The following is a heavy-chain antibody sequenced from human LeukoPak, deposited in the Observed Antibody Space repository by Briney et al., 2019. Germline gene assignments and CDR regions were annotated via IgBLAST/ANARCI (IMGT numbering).Heavy chain of an antibody. CDR2: ISSSGSTI. CDR1: GFTFSDYY. D-gene: IGHD3-22*01. V-gene: IGHV3-11*04. CDR3: ARDSHIYYDSSGYYGYYFDY. J-gene: IGHJ4*02. Sequence: KPGGSLRLSCAASGFTFSDYYMSWIRQAPGKGLEWVSYISSSGSTICYADSVKGRFTISRDNAKNSLYLQMNSLRAEDTAVYYCARDSHIYYDSSGYYGYYFDYWGQGTLVTVSS.